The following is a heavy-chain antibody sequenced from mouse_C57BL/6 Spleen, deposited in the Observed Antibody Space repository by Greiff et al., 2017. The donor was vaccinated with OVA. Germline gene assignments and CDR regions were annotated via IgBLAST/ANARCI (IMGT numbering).Heavy chain of an antibody. Sequence: VQLQQPGAELVKPGASVKLSCKASGYTFTSYWMQWVKQRTGQGLEWIGEIDPSDSYTNYNQKFKGKATLTVDKSSSTAYMQLSSLTSEASACSDCARSTTVDWYFDVWGTGTTVTVAS. D-gene: IGHD1-1*01. CDR2: IDPSDSYT. CDR3: ARSTTVDWYFDV. V-gene: IGHV1-50*01. J-gene: IGHJ1*03. CDR1: GYTFTSYW.